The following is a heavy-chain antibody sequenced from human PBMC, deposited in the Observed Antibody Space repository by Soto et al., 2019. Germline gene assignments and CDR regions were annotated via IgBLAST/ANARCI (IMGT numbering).Heavy chain of an antibody. Sequence: QVQLVQSGAEVKRPGSSVKVSCKASGGTFSTYAINWVRQAPGQGLEWMGGLIPIFGTANYAQKFQGRVSITADESTSTAYMELSRLRSEDTAVYYCATKGPGDGATGLGWFDPWGQGTLVTVSS. CDR2: LIPIFGTA. V-gene: IGHV1-69*01. J-gene: IGHJ5*02. CDR1: GGTFSTYA. D-gene: IGHD4-17*01. CDR3: ATKGPGDGATGLGWFDP.